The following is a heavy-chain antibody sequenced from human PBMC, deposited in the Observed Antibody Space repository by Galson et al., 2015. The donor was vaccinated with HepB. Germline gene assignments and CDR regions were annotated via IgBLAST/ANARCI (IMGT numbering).Heavy chain of an antibody. J-gene: IGHJ4*02. D-gene: IGHD5-12*01. CDR3: TGDRKGGYGPFDY. V-gene: IGHV3-49*03. CDR1: GFAFGDYT. CDR2: IRSRAYGGTT. Sequence: SLRLSCAASGFAFGDYTMSWFRQAPGKGLEWVGFIRSRAYGGTTEYVASVKGRSTISRHDSKSIAYLQINSLKTEDTAVYYCTGDRKGGYGPFDYWGQGTLVTVSS.